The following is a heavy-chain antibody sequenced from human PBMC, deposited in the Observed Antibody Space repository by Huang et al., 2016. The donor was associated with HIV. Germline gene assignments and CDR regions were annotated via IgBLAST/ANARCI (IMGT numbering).Heavy chain of an antibody. J-gene: IGHJ3*01. CDR3: VKERGSSRARSSFDF. CDR2: RLYDVNND. V-gene: IGHV3-30*02. CDR1: GFPFSAYG. D-gene: IGHD6-13*01. Sequence: QVRLVESGGGVVQPGASLTLSCSASGFPFSAYGMVWVRQAPGKGVEGGFFRLYDVNNDYLISSVKGRFTISRDKSNNTLYLGMNSLRPEDTAVYYCVKERGSSRARSSFDFWGQGTSVIVSS.